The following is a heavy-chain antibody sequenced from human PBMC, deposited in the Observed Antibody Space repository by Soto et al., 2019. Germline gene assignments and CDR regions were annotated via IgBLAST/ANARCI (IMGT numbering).Heavy chain of an antibody. J-gene: IGHJ4*02. CDR1: GFTFSDYY. CDR3: ARDSSGYYFDY. Sequence: GGSLRLSCAASGFTFSDYYMSWIRQAPGKGLEWVSYISSSGSTIYYADSVKGRFTISRDNAKNSLYLQMNSLRAEDSSVYYWARDSSGYYFDYWGQGTLVTVSS. D-gene: IGHD3-22*01. V-gene: IGHV3-11*01. CDR2: ISSSGSTI.